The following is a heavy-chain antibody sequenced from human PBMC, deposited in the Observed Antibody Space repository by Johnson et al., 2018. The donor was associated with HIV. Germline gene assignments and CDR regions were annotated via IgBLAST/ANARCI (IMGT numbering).Heavy chain of an antibody. Sequence: QVQLVESGGGVVQPGRSLRLSCAASGFTFSSYGMAWVRQAPGKGLEWVTAISFAGTNKYYADSVKGRFTISRDNSKNTLYLQMNSLSGEDTAVYYCARTTMLGVVINYALDIWGQGTMVTVSS. CDR1: GFTFSSYG. CDR3: ARTTMLGVVINYALDI. D-gene: IGHD3-3*01. V-gene: IGHV3-30*03. J-gene: IGHJ3*02. CDR2: ISFAGTNK.